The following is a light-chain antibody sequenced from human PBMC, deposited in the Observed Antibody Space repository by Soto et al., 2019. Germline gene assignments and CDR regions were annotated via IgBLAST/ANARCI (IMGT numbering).Light chain of an antibody. CDR2: GAT. V-gene: IGKV3-20*01. CDR3: QQYGSSVRT. Sequence: DIALTQSPGTLSLSPGDRAILSCRASQSVNSGSLAWYQQRPGQAPRLLIYGATIRATDIPDKFSRSGSGIDVTLTLSRLEAEDFAVYYCQQYGSSVRTFGQGTKVEIK. CDR1: QSVNSGS. J-gene: IGKJ1*01.